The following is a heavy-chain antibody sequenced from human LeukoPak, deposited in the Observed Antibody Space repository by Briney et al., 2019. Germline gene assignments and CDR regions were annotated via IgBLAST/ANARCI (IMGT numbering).Heavy chain of an antibody. V-gene: IGHV4-59*01. CDR3: ARDSSSWYRAPDAFDI. CDR1: GGSITNYY. CDR2: IHYSGST. Sequence: PSETLSLTCTVSGGSITNYYWTWIRQPPGKGLEWIGYIHYSGSTNYNPSLKSRVTISVDTSKNQFSLKLSSVTAADTAVYYCARDSSSWYRAPDAFDIWGQGTMVTVSS. J-gene: IGHJ3*02. D-gene: IGHD6-13*01.